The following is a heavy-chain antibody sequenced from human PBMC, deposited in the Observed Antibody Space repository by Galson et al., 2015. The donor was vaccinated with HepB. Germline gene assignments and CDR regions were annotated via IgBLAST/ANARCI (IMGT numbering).Heavy chain of an antibody. Sequence: SVKVSCKASGYTFTSHHVHWLRQAPGQGLEWMGIINPASAKTSYPQRFQGRFTVARDTSTSTVYMELTSLTSEDTAIYYCARGPYYDYVWGTYQDYWGQGALVTVSS. CDR1: GYTFTSHH. D-gene: IGHD3-16*02. CDR3: ARGPYYDYVWGTYQDY. V-gene: IGHV1-46*01. J-gene: IGHJ4*02. CDR2: INPASAKT.